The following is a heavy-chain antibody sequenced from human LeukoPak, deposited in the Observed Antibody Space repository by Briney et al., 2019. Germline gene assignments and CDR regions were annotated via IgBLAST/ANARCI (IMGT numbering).Heavy chain of an antibody. J-gene: IGHJ6*03. Sequence: SETLSLTCTVSGGSISSYYWSWIRRLPGKGLEWIGYIYYSGSTNYNPSLKSRVTISVDTSKNQFSLKLSSVTAADTAVYYCARAFPGGGYGGRGYYYYMDVWGKGTTVTVSS. CDR1: GGSISSYY. V-gene: IGHV4-59*08. CDR3: ARAFPGGGYGGRGYYYYMDV. D-gene: IGHD4-23*01. CDR2: IYYSGST.